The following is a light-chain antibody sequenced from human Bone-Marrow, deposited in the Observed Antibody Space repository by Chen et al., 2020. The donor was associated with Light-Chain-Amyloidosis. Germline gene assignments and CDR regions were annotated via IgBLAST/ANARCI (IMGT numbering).Light chain of an antibody. CDR1: TSDVGGYNY. V-gene: IGLV2-8*01. CDR2: EVS. CDR3: SSYAGSNNLV. Sequence: QSVLPQPPSSSASPSLSVPISCTGTTSDVGGYNYVSWYQQHPGKAPKLMIYEVSERPSGVPERFSGSKSGNTASMTVSGLQAEDEADYYCSSYAGSNNLVFGGGTKLTVL. J-gene: IGLJ2*01.